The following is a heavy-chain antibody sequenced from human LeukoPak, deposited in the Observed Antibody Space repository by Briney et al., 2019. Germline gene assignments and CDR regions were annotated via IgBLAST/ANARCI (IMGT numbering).Heavy chain of an antibody. CDR1: GFTFDDYT. V-gene: IGHV3-43*01. J-gene: IGHJ4*02. Sequence: GGSLRLSCAASGFTFDDYTMHWVRQAPGKGLEWVSLISWDGGSTYYADSVKGRFTISRDNSKNSLYLQMNSLRTEDTALYYCAKEGHKARSSWGFDYWGQGTLVTVSS. CDR3: AKEGHKARSSWGFDY. CDR2: ISWDGGST. D-gene: IGHD6-6*01.